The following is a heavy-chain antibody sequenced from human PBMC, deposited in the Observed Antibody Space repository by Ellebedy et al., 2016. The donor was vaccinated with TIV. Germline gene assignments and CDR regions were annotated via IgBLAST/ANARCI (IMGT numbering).Heavy chain of an antibody. CDR3: ARTPAIGSGSYCGMDV. CDR1: GFSLSTSGMC. V-gene: IGHV2-70*11. CDR2: IDSDGDK. J-gene: IGHJ6*02. Sequence: SGPTLVXPTQTLTLTCTFSGFSLSTSGMCVNWVRKPPGKALKWLARIDSDGDKYYSTSLRTRLTISKDTSKNQVVLTLTNVVPADTASYYCARTPAIGSGSYCGMDVWGQGTTVTVSS. D-gene: IGHD3-10*01.